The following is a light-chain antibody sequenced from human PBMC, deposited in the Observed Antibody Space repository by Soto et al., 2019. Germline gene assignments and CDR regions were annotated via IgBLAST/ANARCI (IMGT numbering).Light chain of an antibody. CDR3: QQYNAYSQA. V-gene: IGKV1-5*03. CDR2: QAS. J-gene: IGKJ1*01. Sequence: DIQMTQSPSTLSASVGDRVTITCRASESVSRGLAWYQQKPGRTPKLLIYQASTLETGDPSRFSGSGSGTEFTLIISSLQPYDFSTYYCQQYNAYSQAFGQVTKVEIK. CDR1: ESVSRG.